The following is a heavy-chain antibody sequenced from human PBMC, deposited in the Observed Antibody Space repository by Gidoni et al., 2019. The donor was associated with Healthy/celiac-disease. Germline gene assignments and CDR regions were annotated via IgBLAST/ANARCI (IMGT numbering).Heavy chain of an antibody. CDR1: GFTFSSYG. Sequence: QVQLVESVGGVVQPGRSLRLACAASGFTFSSYGLHWVRQAPGKGLAWGAVIWYDGSNKYYADSVKGRFTISRDNSKNTLYLQMNSLRAEDTAVYYCARAGRGCDYWGQGTLVTVSS. V-gene: IGHV3-33*01. CDR2: IWYDGSNK. J-gene: IGHJ4*02. CDR3: ARAGRGCDY. D-gene: IGHD3-10*01.